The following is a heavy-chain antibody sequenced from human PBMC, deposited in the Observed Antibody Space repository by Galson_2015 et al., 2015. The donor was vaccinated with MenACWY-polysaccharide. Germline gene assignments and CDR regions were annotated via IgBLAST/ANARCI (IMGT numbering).Heavy chain of an antibody. Sequence: SLRLSCAASGFTFGDYAMSWFRQAPGKGLEWVGFIRSKAYGGTTEYAASVKGRFTISRDDSKSIAYLHMHSLKTEDTAVYYGTRDTQVGATRYDFDDWGQGTLVTVSS. V-gene: IGHV3-49*03. CDR3: TRDTQVGATRYDFDD. CDR2: IRSKAYGGTT. CDR1: GFTFGDYA. D-gene: IGHD1-26*01. J-gene: IGHJ4*02.